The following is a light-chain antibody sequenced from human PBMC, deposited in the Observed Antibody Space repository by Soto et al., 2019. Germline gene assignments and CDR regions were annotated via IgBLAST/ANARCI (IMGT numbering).Light chain of an antibody. J-gene: IGKJ1*01. CDR2: GAS. Sequence: AQSPGTLSLYTGERATLSCGASQSVTIGYLAWFQQKPGQAPRLLIYGASTRATGIPARFSGSGSGTEFTLAISSLQSEDFAVYYCQQYSNWPRTFGQGTKVDI. V-gene: IGKV3-15*01. CDR3: QQYSNWPRT. CDR1: QSVTIGY.